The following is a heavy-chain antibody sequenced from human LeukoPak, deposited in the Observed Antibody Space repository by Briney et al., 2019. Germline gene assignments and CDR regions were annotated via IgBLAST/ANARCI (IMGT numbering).Heavy chain of an antibody. CDR1: GGSITNYY. CDR2: KYFSGST. V-gene: IGHV4-39*01. CDR3: ARWGVPSGPYYIFDY. D-gene: IGHD3-10*01. Sequence: PSETLSLTCTVSGGSITNYYWGWIRQPPGRGLEWIGIKYFSGSTYYNPSLKRRVTISVDASKNLFSLNLSSVTAADTAVYYCARWGVPSGPYYIFDYWGQGTQVTVSS. J-gene: IGHJ4*02.